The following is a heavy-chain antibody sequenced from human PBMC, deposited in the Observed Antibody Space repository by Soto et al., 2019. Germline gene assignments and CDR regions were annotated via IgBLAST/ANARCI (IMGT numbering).Heavy chain of an antibody. J-gene: IGHJ4*02. CDR3: ASGGGSGWPFDY. Sequence: QVQLVQSGAEVKKPGSSVKVSCKASGGTFSSYTISWVRQAPGQGLEWMGRIIPILGIANYAQKFQGRVTIPADKSTSTAYMELSSLRSEDTAVYYCASGGGSGWPFDYWGQGTLVTVSS. V-gene: IGHV1-69*02. D-gene: IGHD6-19*01. CDR1: GGTFSSYT. CDR2: IIPILGIA.